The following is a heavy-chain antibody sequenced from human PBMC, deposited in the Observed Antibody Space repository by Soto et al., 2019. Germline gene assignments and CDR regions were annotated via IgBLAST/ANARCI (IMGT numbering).Heavy chain of an antibody. CDR3: DY. J-gene: IGHJ4*02. CDR1: GGSISSSSYY. CDR2: IYYSGST. D-gene: IGHD5-12*01. Sequence: SETLSLTCTVSGGSISSSSYYWGWIRQPPGKGLEWIGSIYYSGSTYYNPSLKSRVTISVDTSKNQFSLKRGYSGYLGLWGYYFDYWGQGTLVTVSS. V-gene: IGHV4-39*01.